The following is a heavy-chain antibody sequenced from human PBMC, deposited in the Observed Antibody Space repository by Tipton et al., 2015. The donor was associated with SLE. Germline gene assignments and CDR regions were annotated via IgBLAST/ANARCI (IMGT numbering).Heavy chain of an antibody. V-gene: IGHV4-59*01. D-gene: IGHD6-6*01. CDR3: ARAPIAARPGYFGY. CDR1: GGSISSYY. J-gene: IGHJ4*02. Sequence: TLSLTCTVSGGSISSYYWSWIRQPPGKGLEWIGYIYYSGSTNYNPSLKSRVTISVDTSKNQFSLKLSSVTAADTAVYYCARAPIAARPGYFGYWGQGTLVTVSS. CDR2: IYYSGST.